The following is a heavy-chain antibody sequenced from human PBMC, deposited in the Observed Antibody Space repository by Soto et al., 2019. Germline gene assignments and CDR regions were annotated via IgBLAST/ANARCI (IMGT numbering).Heavy chain of an antibody. V-gene: IGHV4-59*08. CDR1: GGAIGSYY. CDR2: VSYSGST. D-gene: IGHD6-19*01. CDR3: ARHGSASGWLFLDP. Sequence: SETLSLTCSLSGGAIGSYYWSWIRQPPGKALEWIGYVSYSGSTDYHPSLKSRVSISIDTSKNQFSLKMISVTAADTAVYYCARHGSASGWLFLDPWGQGALVTV. J-gene: IGHJ5*02.